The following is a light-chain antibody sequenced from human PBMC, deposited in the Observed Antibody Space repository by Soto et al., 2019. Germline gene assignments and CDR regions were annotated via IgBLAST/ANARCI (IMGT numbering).Light chain of an antibody. CDR3: SSYTRTSTLEV. Sequence: QSALTQPASVSASPGQSITISCTGTSSDVAGYIYVSWYQHHPGKVPKLIIYDVSHRPSGVSTRFSGSQSGSTASLTISGLQAEDEADYYCSSYTRTSTLEVFGTGTKVTVL. CDR1: SSDVAGYIY. V-gene: IGLV2-14*03. CDR2: DVS. J-gene: IGLJ1*01.